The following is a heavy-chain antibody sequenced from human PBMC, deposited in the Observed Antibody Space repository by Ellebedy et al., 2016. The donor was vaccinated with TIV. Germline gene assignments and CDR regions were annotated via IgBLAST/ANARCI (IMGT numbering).Heavy chain of an antibody. J-gene: IGHJ4*02. V-gene: IGHV4-31*03. Sequence: SETLSLXXTVSGGSISSGGYYWSWIRQHPGKGLEWIGYIYYSGSTYYNPSLKSRVTISVDTSKNQFSLKLSSVTAADTAVYYCARGSVYYDSSPQDYWGQGTLVTVSS. D-gene: IGHD3-22*01. CDR2: IYYSGST. CDR1: GGSISSGGYY. CDR3: ARGSVYYDSSPQDY.